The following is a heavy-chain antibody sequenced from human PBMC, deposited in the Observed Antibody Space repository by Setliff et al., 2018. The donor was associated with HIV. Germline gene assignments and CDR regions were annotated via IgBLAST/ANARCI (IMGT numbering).Heavy chain of an antibody. V-gene: IGHV4-4*09. CDR1: GGSISGYH. CDR2: IYTSRGT. CDR3: ARHDYGDNNWLDP. J-gene: IGHJ5*02. Sequence: SETLSLTCTVSGGSISGYHWNWLRQTPGKGLEWIGYIYTSRGTNYNHSLRTRVIISVDTSNQFSLKLSSVTAADAAVYYCARHDYGDNNWLDPWGQGTLVTVSS. D-gene: IGHD4-17*01.